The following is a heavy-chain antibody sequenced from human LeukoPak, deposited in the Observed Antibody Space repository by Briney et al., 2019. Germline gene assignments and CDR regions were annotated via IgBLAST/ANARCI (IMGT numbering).Heavy chain of an antibody. V-gene: IGHV4-34*01. CDR3: ARHSSSGWYLDAFDI. CDR1: GGSISGYY. CDR2: INHSGST. Sequence: PSETLSLTCTVSGGSISGYYWSWIRQPPGKGLEWIGEINHSGSTNYNPSLKSRVTISVDTSKNQFSLKLSSVTAADTAVYYCARHSSSGWYLDAFDIWGQGTMVTVSS. J-gene: IGHJ3*02. D-gene: IGHD6-19*01.